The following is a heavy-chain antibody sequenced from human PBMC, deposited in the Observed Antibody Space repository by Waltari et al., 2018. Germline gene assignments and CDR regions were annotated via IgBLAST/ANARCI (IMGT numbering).Heavy chain of an antibody. D-gene: IGHD6-13*01. V-gene: IGHV3-73*01. CDR3: TRVLRSSSPTQFDL. CDR1: SFNISGCA. Sequence: QLVESGGGLVQPGGSLKVSCEASSFNISGCAMHWVRQAPGKGLEWVGRIRTKAAGYATQYAPSVKGRFTISRDDSKNTAFLLMNNLKIDDTATYFCTRVLRSSSPTQFDLWGQGILVTVSS. J-gene: IGHJ4*02. CDR2: IRTKAAGYAT.